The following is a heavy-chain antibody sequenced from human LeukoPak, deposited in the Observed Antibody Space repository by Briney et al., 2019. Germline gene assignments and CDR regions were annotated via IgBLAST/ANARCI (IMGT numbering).Heavy chain of an antibody. V-gene: IGHV3-21*01. CDR1: GFTFSSYA. D-gene: IGHD3-22*01. J-gene: IGHJ5*02. CDR3: ASSYSSGLRDWFDP. Sequence: GGSLRLSCAASGFTFSSYAMHWVRQAPGKGLEWVSSISRTGNYIYYADSVKGRFTISRDNAKNSLYLQMNSLRAEDTAVYYCASSYSSGLRDWFDPWGQGTLVTVSS. CDR2: ISRTGNYI.